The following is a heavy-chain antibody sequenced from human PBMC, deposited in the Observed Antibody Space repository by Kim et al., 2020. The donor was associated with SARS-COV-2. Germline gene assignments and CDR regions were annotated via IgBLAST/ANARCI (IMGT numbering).Heavy chain of an antibody. CDR2: INYSGST. V-gene: IGHV4-39*01. Sequence: SETLSLTCTVSGGSISSSSYYWGWIRQPPGKGLEWIGSINYSGSTYYNPSLKSRVTISVDTSKNQFSLKLSSVTAADTAVYYCASPGPTFSGYYYYYYMDVWGKGTTVTVSS. J-gene: IGHJ6*03. CDR3: ASPGPTFSGYYYYYYMDV. CDR1: GGSISSSSYY.